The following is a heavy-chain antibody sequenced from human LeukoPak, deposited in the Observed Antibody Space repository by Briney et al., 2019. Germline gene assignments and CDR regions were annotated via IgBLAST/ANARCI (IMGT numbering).Heavy chain of an antibody. V-gene: IGHV4-59*08. J-gene: IGHJ4*02. CDR2: IYYSGST. D-gene: IGHD6-19*01. CDR3: ARHTGSGWYPSFDY. CDR1: GGSISSYY. Sequence: SETLSLTCTVSGGSISSYYWSWIRQPPGKGLEWIGYIYYSGSTNYNPSLKSRVTISVDTSKNQFSLKVSSVTAADTAVYYCARHTGSGWYPSFDYWGQGTLVTVST.